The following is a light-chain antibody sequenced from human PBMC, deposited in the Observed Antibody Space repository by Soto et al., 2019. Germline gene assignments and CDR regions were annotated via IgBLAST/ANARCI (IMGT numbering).Light chain of an antibody. CDR1: SSDVGFYNF. CDR3: LSFTTISTYI. Sequence: QSVLTQPASVSASPEQSITISCTGTSSDVGFYNFVSWYQHLPGKAPKLMIYEVTNRPSGVSDRFSGSKSGNTASLTISGLQAEDEADYYCLSFTTISTYIFGTGTKVTVL. CDR2: EVT. J-gene: IGLJ1*01. V-gene: IGLV2-14*01.